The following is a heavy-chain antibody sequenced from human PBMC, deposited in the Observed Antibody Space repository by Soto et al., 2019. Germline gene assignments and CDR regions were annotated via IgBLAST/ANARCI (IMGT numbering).Heavy chain of an antibody. J-gene: IGHJ2*01. CDR3: AKPFQRSGYYYDFWYFDL. CDR1: EFPFSSYG. D-gene: IGHD3-22*01. CDR2: ISHDGSTK. Sequence: QVQLVESGGGVVQSGRSLRLSCAASEFPFSSYGMHWVRQAPGKGLEWVAVISHDGSTKYYADSVKGRFTISRDNSKNTXYLKMNSLRAEDTAVYYCAKPFQRSGYYYDFWYFDLWGRGTLVTVSS. V-gene: IGHV3-30*18.